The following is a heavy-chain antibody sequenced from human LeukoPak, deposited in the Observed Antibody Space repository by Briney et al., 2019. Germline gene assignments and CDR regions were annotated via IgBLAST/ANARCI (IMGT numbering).Heavy chain of an antibody. Sequence: GASLQISCEGSGYIFTSYWSGGGRELPGKGLEGMGIIYPGDSDTKYSPSFQGQVTISADKSISTAYLQWSSLKASDTAMYYCARHAGIAARLTDYWGQGTLVTVSS. CDR2: IYPGDSDT. J-gene: IGHJ4*02. V-gene: IGHV5-51*01. D-gene: IGHD6-6*01. CDR3: ARHAGIAARLTDY. CDR1: GYIFTSYW.